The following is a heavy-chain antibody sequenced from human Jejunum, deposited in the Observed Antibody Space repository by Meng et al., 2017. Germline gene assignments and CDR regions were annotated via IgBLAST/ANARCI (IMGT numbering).Heavy chain of an antibody. CDR2: VSHDGSNE. D-gene: IGHD5-18*01. J-gene: IGHJ3*01. CDR3: ARIGRGFSYGNGIEN. V-gene: IGHV3-30*04. CDR1: GVTFGIYS. Sequence: GGSLRLSCVASGVTFGIYSMHWVRRAPGKGLEWVAVVSHDGSNEYYADSGKSRFTISRDNSKNTLYLQLNSLRPEDTALYYCARIGRGFSYGNGIENWGQGTMVTVSS.